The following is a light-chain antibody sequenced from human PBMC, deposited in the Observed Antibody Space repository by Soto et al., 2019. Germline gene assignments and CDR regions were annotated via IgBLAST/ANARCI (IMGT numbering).Light chain of an antibody. J-gene: IGKJ1*01. V-gene: IGKV1-5*01. CDR2: DAS. CDR1: ESISIW. CDR3: QQYNSYRT. Sequence: DIQMTQSPSTLSASVGDRVTITCRARESISIWLAWYQQKLGKAPKLLIYDASILESGVPSRFSGSGSGTEFTLTISSLQPDDSATYYCQQYNSYRTFGQGTKVDIK.